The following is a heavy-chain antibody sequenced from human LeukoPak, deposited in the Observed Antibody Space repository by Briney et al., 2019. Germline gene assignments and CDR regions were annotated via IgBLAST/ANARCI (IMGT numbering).Heavy chain of an antibody. Sequence: GGSLRLSRGASGFTVSTNYMSWVRQAPGKGLEWVSIIYSGGSTYYADSVKGRFTISRDNSKNTLYLQMSSLRAEDTAVYYCVKGRITMVRGVFDYWGQGTLVTVSS. V-gene: IGHV3-66*01. CDR1: GFTVSTNY. CDR2: IYSGGST. J-gene: IGHJ4*02. CDR3: VKGRITMVRGVFDY. D-gene: IGHD3-10*01.